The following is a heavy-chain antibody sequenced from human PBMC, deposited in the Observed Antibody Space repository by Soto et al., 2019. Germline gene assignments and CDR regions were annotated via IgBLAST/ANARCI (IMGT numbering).Heavy chain of an antibody. CDR2: IGPTDSDT. V-gene: IGHV5-10-1*01. J-gene: IGHJ4*02. CDR3: ARHALGISGWHYFDY. CDR1: GYSFSNHW. D-gene: IGHD6-19*01. Sequence: EVQLVPSGAEVKKPGESLSISCQGSGYSFSNHWVTWVRQMHGGGLEWMGKIGPTDSDTKYSPSLQGHVTMSFDTSISTAYLQWSTLKASDTAMYYCARHALGISGWHYFDYWGQGTLVTVSS.